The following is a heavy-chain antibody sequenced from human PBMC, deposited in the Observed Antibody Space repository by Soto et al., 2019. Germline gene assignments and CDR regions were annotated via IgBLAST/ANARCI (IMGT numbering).Heavy chain of an antibody. D-gene: IGHD1-1*01. CDR1: GASISGFY. Sequence: PSETLSLTCPVSGASISGFYGSWIRKSAGRGLEWMGRIYATGTTDYNPSLKSRVMMSVDTSKKQFSLKLRSVNDADTAVYYCVRDGTKTLRDWFDPWGQGISVTVSS. V-gene: IGHV4-4*07. J-gene: IGHJ5*02. CDR3: VRDGTKTLRDWFDP. CDR2: IYATGTT.